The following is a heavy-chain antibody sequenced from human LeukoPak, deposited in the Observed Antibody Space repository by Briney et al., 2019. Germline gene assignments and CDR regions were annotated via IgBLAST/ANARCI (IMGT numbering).Heavy chain of an antibody. Sequence: SETLSLTCTVSGGSISGTYYWSWIRQPPGKGLEWIGYIYYTGTTDSNPSLKSRVTISLDTSKNQFSLNLSSVSAADTAVYYCARRWVYDKRAFDAWGQGTMVTVSS. CDR2: IYYTGTT. J-gene: IGHJ3*01. CDR3: ARRWVYDKRAFDA. CDR1: GGSISGTYY. V-gene: IGHV4-59*08. D-gene: IGHD3-16*01.